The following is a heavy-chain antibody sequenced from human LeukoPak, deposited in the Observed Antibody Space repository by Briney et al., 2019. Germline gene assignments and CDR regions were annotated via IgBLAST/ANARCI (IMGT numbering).Heavy chain of an antibody. CDR2: IYYSGST. CDR3: ARDYVGSSWYPNWFDP. V-gene: IGHV4-39*07. CDR1: GGSISSSSYY. Sequence: SETLSLTCTVSGGSISSSSYYWGWIRQPPGKGLEWIGSIYYSGSTYYNPSLKSRVTISVDTSKNQFSLKLSSVTAADTAVYYCARDYVGSSWYPNWFDPWGQGTLVTVSS. J-gene: IGHJ5*02. D-gene: IGHD6-13*01.